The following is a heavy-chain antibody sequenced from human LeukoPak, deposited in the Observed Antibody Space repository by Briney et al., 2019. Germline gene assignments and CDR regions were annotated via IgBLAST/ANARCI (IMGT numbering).Heavy chain of an antibody. J-gene: IGHJ3*02. D-gene: IGHD3-3*01. V-gene: IGHV3-30*02. CDR2: IRYDGSNK. Sequence: GGSLRLSCAASGFTFSSYGMHWVRQAPGKGLEWVAFIRYDGSNKYYADSVKGRFTISRDNSKNTLYLQMNSLRAEDTAVYYCAKDYDFWSGRASAFDIWSQGTMVTVSS. CDR1: GFTFSSYG. CDR3: AKDYDFWSGRASAFDI.